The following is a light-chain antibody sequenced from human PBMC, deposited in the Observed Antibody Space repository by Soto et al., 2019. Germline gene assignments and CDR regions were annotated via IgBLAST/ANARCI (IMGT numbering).Light chain of an antibody. Sequence: EIVLTQAPATLSLSLGERATLSCRASQSVNIYLAWYQQTPGQAPRLLIYDVSNRATGIPARFSGSGSETDFTLTISSLEPEDFAVYYCQQRSSWPVTFGGGTKVEIK. V-gene: IGKV3-11*01. CDR2: DVS. CDR1: QSVNIY. J-gene: IGKJ4*01. CDR3: QQRSSWPVT.